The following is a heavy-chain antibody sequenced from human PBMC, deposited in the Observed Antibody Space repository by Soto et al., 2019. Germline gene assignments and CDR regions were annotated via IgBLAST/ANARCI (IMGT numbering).Heavy chain of an antibody. V-gene: IGHV1-18*01. CDR3: ARFNGSGTNYYMDV. CDR2: ISVDSGNT. J-gene: IGHJ6*03. D-gene: IGHD3-10*01. Sequence: QVQLVQSGAELKKPGASAKVSCKASGYIFTSYGISWVRQAPGQGLEWMAWISVDSGNTNYAQNLQGRVTKTTDTSASTAHMELRSLRSDDTAVYYCARFNGSGTNYYMDVWGKGTTVIVSS. CDR1: GYIFTSYG.